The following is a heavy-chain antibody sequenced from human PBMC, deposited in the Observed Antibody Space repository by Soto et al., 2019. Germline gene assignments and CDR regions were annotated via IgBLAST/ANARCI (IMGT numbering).Heavy chain of an antibody. V-gene: IGHV4-34*01. CDR2: INHSGST. J-gene: IGHJ6*02. Sequence: QVQLQQWGAGLLKPSETLSLTCAVYGGSFSGYYWSWIRQPPGKGLEWIGEINHSGSTNYNPSLKSRVTISVDTSKNQFSLKLSSVTAADTAVYYCARRTRSLYYYYGMDVWGQGTTVTVSS. CDR3: ARRTRSLYYYYGMDV. CDR1: GGSFSGYY.